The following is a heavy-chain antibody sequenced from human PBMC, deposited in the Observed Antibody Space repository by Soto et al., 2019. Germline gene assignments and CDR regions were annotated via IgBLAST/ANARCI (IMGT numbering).Heavy chain of an antibody. CDR3: TKKGGVLFPFDH. D-gene: IGHD2-8*01. CDR2: VSQRSGEI. CDR1: GDSLIDYY. Sequence: XSVKVSYKASGDSLIDYYFHWVRQAPGQGLEWMGWVSQRSGEINYAQNFLGRVTITRDTSIRTAYMKLTGLTSDDTAVYYCTKKGGVLFPFDHWGQGTRVTSPQ. V-gene: IGHV1-2*02. J-gene: IGHJ5*02.